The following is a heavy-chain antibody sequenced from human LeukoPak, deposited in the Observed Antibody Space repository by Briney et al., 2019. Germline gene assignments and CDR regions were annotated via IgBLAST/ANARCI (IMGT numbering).Heavy chain of an antibody. J-gene: IGHJ4*02. D-gene: IGHD2-2*02. CDR3: AKGYCSSTSCYIDY. CDR1: GFTFDDYA. CDR2: ISWNSGSI. Sequence: PGRSLRLSCAASGFTFDDYAMHWVRQAPGKGLEWVSGISWNSGSIGYADSVKGRFTIFRDNAKNSLYLQMNSLRAEDTALYYCAKGYCSSTSCYIDYWGQGTLVTVSS. V-gene: IGHV3-9*01.